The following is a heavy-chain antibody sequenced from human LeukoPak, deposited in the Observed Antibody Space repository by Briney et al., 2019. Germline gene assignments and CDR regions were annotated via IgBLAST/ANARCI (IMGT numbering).Heavy chain of an antibody. D-gene: IGHD6-13*01. CDR1: GYTFTSYD. J-gene: IGHJ4*02. CDR2: MSPNSGDT. Sequence: ASVKVSCKASGYTFTSYDFNWVRQATGQRPEWMGWMSPNSGDTGYAQKFQDRVTMTRNTSISTVYMELSSLRSEDTAVYYCARERVAAGAFDYWGQGTLVTVSS. V-gene: IGHV1-8*01. CDR3: ARERVAAGAFDY.